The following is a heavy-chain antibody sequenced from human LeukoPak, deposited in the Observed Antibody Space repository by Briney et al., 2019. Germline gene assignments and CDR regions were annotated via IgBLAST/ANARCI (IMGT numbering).Heavy chain of an antibody. J-gene: IGHJ4*02. CDR1: GFTFSSYS. CDR3: AREGYYYDSSGLDY. CDR2: ISSSSSTI. Sequence: GGSLRLSCAASGFTFSSYSMNWVRQAPGKGLEWVSYISSSSSTIYYADSVKGRFTISRDNAKNSLYLQMNGLRAEDTAVYYCAREGYYYDSSGLDYWGQGTLVTVSS. D-gene: IGHD3-22*01. V-gene: IGHV3-48*01.